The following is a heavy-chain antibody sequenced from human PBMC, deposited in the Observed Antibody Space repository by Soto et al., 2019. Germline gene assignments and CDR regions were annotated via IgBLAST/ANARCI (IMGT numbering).Heavy chain of an antibody. D-gene: IGHD3-10*01. CDR2: IYYSGTT. CDR3: ARESYYGSGATVVGY. Sequence: NPSETLSLTGSVSGGSISYFYWGWIRQPPGKGLEWIGYIYYSGTTSYNPSLNSRVTISVDTSKNQFSLKLNSVTAADTAVYYCARESYYGSGATVVGYWVLGTQVTVSS. V-gene: IGHV4-59*01. J-gene: IGHJ4*02. CDR1: GGSISYFY.